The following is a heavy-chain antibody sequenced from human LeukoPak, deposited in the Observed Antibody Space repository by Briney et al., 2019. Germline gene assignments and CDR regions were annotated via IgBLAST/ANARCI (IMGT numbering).Heavy chain of an antibody. V-gene: IGHV4-59*01. Sequence: PSETLSLTCTVSGGSISGFYWSWIRQPPGKGLEWIAYIHSSGSTNYNPSLKSRVTISVDTSKNQFSLKLTSVTAADTAVYYCARAGSEAVAGTGQYYFDYWGQGILVTVSS. CDR3: ARAGSEAVAGTGQYYFDY. CDR1: GGSISGFY. CDR2: IHSSGST. D-gene: IGHD6-19*01. J-gene: IGHJ4*02.